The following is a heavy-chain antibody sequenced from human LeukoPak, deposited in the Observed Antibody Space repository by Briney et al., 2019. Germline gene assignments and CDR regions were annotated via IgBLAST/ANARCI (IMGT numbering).Heavy chain of an antibody. Sequence: ASVKVSCKASGYTFTGYYMHWVRQAPGQGLEWMGWINPNSGGTNYAQKFQGRVTMTRDTSISAAYMELSKLRSDDTAVYYCARAGDYYDNWFDTWGQGTLVTVSS. V-gene: IGHV1-2*02. D-gene: IGHD3-22*01. J-gene: IGHJ5*02. CDR1: GYTFTGYY. CDR2: INPNSGGT. CDR3: ARAGDYYDNWFDT.